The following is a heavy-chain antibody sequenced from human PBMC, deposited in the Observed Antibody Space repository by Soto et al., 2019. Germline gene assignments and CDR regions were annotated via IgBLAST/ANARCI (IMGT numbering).Heavy chain of an antibody. V-gene: IGHV3-21*01. D-gene: IGHD4-17*01. CDR1: GFTFGSYT. Sequence: EVQLVESGGGLVKPGGSLRLSCAASGFTFGSYTLHWVRQASGKGLEWVSSISSSSSYIYYADSVQGPFTISRDNAKSSLYLQMNSLRAEDTAVYYCARAYGDYSFGDYWGQGTLVSVSS. J-gene: IGHJ4*02. CDR3: ARAYGDYSFGDY. CDR2: ISSSSSYI.